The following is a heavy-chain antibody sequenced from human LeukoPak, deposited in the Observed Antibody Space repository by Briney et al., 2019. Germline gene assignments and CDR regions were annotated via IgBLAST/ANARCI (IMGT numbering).Heavy chain of an antibody. Sequence: SETLSLTCTVSGGSITNYYWSWIRQPPGKGLEWIGYIHYSGSTKYKSSLKSRVTISVDTSKNQFSLKLSSVTAADTAVYYCARVSGRFTWYFDLWGRGTLVTVSS. V-gene: IGHV4-59*08. CDR3: ARVSGRFTWYFDL. CDR1: GGSITNYY. CDR2: IHYSGST. J-gene: IGHJ2*01.